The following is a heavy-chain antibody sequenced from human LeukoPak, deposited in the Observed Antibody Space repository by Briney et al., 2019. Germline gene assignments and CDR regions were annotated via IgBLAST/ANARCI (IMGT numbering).Heavy chain of an antibody. V-gene: IGHV3-66*01. CDR2: IYSGGSA. CDR1: GFTVSGNY. D-gene: IGHD1-7*01. Sequence: GGSLRLSCAASGFTVSGNYMTWVRQAPGKGLECVSVIYSGGSAYYADSVEGRFTISRDNSKNTLYLHMNSLRAEDTAVYYCAGCRWNYHYFEHWGQGTLVTVSS. CDR3: AGCRWNYHYFEH. J-gene: IGHJ4*02.